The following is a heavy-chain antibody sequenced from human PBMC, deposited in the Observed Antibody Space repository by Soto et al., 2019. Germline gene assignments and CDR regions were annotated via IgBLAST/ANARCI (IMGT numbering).Heavy chain of an antibody. CDR1: GGSLNSDGFY. CDR3: ARTSYSSSPFYYFMDV. V-gene: IGHV4-31*03. CDR2: IYYSGYT. D-gene: IGHD6-6*01. J-gene: IGHJ6*02. Sequence: QVQLQESGPGLVKPSQTLSLTCSVSGGSLNSDGFYWSWIRQHPGKGLEWMGYIYYSGYTYYNPSLKSRITMSVDTSKNQRTLRLSSVTAADTAVYYCARTSYSSSPFYYFMDVWGQGTTVIVSS.